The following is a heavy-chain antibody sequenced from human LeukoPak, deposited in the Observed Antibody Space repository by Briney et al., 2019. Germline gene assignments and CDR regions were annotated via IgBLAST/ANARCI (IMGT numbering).Heavy chain of an antibody. CDR2: ISAYNGNT. J-gene: IGHJ1*01. CDR1: GYTFTING. D-gene: IGHD2-2*02. Sequence: ASVTVSCKASGYTFTINGISWVRQAPGQGLEWMGWISAYNGNTNYAQKLQGRVTMTTDTSTSTAYMELRSLRSDDTAVYYCARDLEDIVVVPAAIVYFQHWGQGTLVTVSS. V-gene: IGHV1-18*01. CDR3: ARDLEDIVVVPAAIVYFQH.